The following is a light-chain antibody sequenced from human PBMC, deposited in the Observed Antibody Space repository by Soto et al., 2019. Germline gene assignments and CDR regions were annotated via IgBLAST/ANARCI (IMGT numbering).Light chain of an antibody. CDR1: QNINSW. Sequence: DIQMTQSPSTLSASVGDRVTITCRASQNINSWLAWYQQKPGKAPKLLIYKASSLESGVPSRFSGSGSGTEFTLTISSLKPDDFAAYYCQQYEIYPITFGQGTRLEI. J-gene: IGKJ5*01. CDR2: KAS. CDR3: QQYEIYPIT. V-gene: IGKV1-5*03.